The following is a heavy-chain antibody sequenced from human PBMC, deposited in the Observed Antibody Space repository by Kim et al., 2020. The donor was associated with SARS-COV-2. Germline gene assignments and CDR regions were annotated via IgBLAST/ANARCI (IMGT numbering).Heavy chain of an antibody. CDR3: ARDLEYCGGDCYDAFDI. J-gene: IGHJ3*02. CDR1: GYTFTSYY. Sequence: ASVKVSCKASGYTFTSYYMHWVRQAPGQGLEWMGIINPSGGSTSYAQKFQGRVTMTRDTSTSTVYMELSSLRSEDTAVYYCARDLEYCGGDCYDAFDIWGQGTMVTVSS. CDR2: INPSGGST. D-gene: IGHD2-21*02. V-gene: IGHV1-46*01.